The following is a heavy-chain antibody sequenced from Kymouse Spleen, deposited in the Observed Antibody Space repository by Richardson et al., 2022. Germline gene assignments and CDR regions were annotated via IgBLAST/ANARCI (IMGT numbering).Heavy chain of an antibody. CDR1: GGSVSSGSYY. D-gene: IGHD1-1*01. CDR3: ARGFNWNAPYYYYYGMDV. Sequence: QVQLQESGPGLVKPSETLSLTCTVSGGSVSSGSYYWSWIRQPPGKGLEWIGYIYYSGSTNYNPSLKSRVTISVDTSKNQFSLKLSSVTAADTAVYYCARGFNWNAPYYYYYGMDVWGQGTTVTVSS. V-gene: IGHV4-61*01. CDR2: IYYSGST. J-gene: IGHJ6*02.